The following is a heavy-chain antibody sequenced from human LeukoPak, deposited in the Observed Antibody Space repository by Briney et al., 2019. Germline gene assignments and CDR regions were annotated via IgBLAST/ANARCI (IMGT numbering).Heavy chain of an antibody. Sequence: GSLRLSCAASGFTFSRYAMNWVRQAPEKGLEWVSGINWNGGSTGYADSVKGRFTISRDNAKNSLYLQMNSLRAEDTALYYCARAGFGELLYYFDYWGQGTLVTVSS. CDR1: GFTFSRYA. J-gene: IGHJ4*02. CDR2: INWNGGST. D-gene: IGHD3-10*01. CDR3: ARAGFGELLYYFDY. V-gene: IGHV3-20*04.